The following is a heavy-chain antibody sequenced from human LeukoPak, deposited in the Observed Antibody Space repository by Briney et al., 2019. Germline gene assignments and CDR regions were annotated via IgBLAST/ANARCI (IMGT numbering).Heavy chain of an antibody. V-gene: IGHV4-4*09. J-gene: IGHJ2*01. CDR1: GVSISSYY. CDR2: ISTSGST. D-gene: IGHD6-19*01. Sequence: PSETLSLTCTVSGVSISSYYCSWIRQPPGKGLEWIGYISTSGSTDYSPSLKSRVTISVDRSKNQCSLNLSSVTAADTAVYYCAGHDEGSGWYRSYIDLWGRGTLVFVSS. CDR3: AGHDEGSGWYRSYIDL.